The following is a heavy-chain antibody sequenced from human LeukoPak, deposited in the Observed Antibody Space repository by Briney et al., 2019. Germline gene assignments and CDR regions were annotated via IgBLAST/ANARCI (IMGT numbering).Heavy chain of an antibody. J-gene: IGHJ4*02. D-gene: IGHD2-2*01. CDR1: GFTFSSYW. CDR2: IKQDGSEK. V-gene: IGHV3-7*03. Sequence: GGSLRLSCAASGFTFSSYWMSWVRQAPGKGLEWVANIKQDGSEKYYVDSVEGRFTISRDNAKNSLYLQMNSLRAEDTAVYYCARDGPREYQLLYYFDYWGQGTLVTVSS. CDR3: ARDGPREYQLLYYFDY.